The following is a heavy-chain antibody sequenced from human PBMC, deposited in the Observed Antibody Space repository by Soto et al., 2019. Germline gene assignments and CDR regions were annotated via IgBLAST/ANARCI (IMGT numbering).Heavy chain of an antibody. D-gene: IGHD2-15*01. CDR3: ARDPFSGSGGSCYFDY. CDR2: ISSSSSYI. CDR1: GFTFSSYS. Sequence: GGSLRLSCAASGFTFSSYSMNWVRQAPGKGLEWVSSISSSSSYIYYADSVKGRFTISRDNAKNSLYLKMNSLRAEDTAVYYCARDPFSGSGGSCYFDYWGKGTLVTVSS. J-gene: IGHJ4*02. V-gene: IGHV3-21*01.